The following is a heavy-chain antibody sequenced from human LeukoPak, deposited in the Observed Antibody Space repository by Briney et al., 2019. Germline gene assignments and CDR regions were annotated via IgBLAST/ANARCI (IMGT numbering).Heavy chain of an antibody. J-gene: IGHJ4*02. Sequence: PGGSLRLSCAASGFTFSSYWMHWVRQAPGKGLVWVSRINSDGSSTSYADSVKGRFTISRDNAKNSLYLQMNSLRAEGTAVYYCARDNYDSSGPYYFDYWGQGTLVTVSS. V-gene: IGHV3-74*01. D-gene: IGHD3-22*01. CDR3: ARDNYDSSGPYYFDY. CDR1: GFTFSSYW. CDR2: INSDGSST.